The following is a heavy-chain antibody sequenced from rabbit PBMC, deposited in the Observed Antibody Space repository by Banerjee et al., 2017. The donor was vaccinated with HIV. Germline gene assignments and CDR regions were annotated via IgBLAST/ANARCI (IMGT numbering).Heavy chain of an antibody. J-gene: IGHJ4*01. CDR2: MNTGSSGTT. V-gene: IGHV1S45*01. CDR1: GFSFSSSYW. D-gene: IGHD4-1*01. CDR3: ARDLAGVIGWNFNL. Sequence: QEQLEESGGDLVKPEGSLTLTCTASGFSFSSSYWICWVRQAPGKGLEWIGCMNTGSSGTTYYASWAKGRFTISKTSSTTVTLQMTSLTAADTATYFCARDLAGVIGWNFNLWGQGTLVTVS.